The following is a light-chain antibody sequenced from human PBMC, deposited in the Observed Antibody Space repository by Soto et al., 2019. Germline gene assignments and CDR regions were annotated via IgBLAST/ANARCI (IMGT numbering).Light chain of an antibody. J-gene: IGKJ1*01. CDR1: QSVSTK. V-gene: IGKV1-39*01. CDR3: QQSYSRVT. CDR2: AAS. Sequence: DIQMTQSPTSMSATVGDSVTITCRASQSVSTKLSWYQQRPGQAPKLLIYAASRLQSGVPSRFSGRGSGTDFTLSISSLQREDFATYYCQQSYSRVTFGQGTRVDIK.